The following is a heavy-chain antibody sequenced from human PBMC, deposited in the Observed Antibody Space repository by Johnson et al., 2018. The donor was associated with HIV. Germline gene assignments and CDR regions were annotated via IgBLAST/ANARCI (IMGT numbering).Heavy chain of an antibody. CDR3: ARDICTGGVCYDAFDI. CDR1: GFTFSSYW. D-gene: IGHD2-8*02. V-gene: IGHV3-7*01. J-gene: IGHJ3*02. CDR2: IKQDGSEK. Sequence: VQLVESGGGVVQPGRSLRLSCAASGFTFSSYWMSWVRQAPGKGLEWVANIKQDGSEKYYVDSVKGRFTISRDNAKNSLYLQMNSLRAEDTAVYYCARDICTGGVCYDAFDIWGQGTMVTVSS.